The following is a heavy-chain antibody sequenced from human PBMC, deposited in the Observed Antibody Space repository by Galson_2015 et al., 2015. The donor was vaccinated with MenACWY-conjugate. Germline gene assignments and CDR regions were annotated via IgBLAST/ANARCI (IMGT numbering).Heavy chain of an antibody. Sequence: SLRLSCAASGFNFSTCGMHWVRQAPGKGLEWVAFIRYDGSGEDQADSVKGRFTISRDNSKNTLYLQMNSLRADDTAVYYCAKDWSVPYSTISYYFYMDVWGKGTTVTVSS. J-gene: IGHJ6*03. V-gene: IGHV3-30*02. CDR3: AKDWSVPYSTISYYFYMDV. CDR2: IRYDGSGE. CDR1: GFNFSTCG. D-gene: IGHD6-13*01.